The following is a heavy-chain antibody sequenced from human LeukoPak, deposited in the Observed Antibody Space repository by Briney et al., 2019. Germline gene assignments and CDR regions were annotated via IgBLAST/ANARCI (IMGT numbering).Heavy chain of an antibody. CDR1: GGSISSEY. D-gene: IGHD2-2*01. J-gene: IGHJ4*02. V-gene: IGHV4-59*08. CDR3: ARHVPLPATFDY. Sequence: SETLSLTCTVSGGSISSEYWTWIRQPPGKALEWIGYFHYSGTSNYNPSLKSRVTISVDTSKNQFSLKLSSVTAADTAVYYCARHVPLPATFDYWGQGTLVTVSS. CDR2: FHYSGTS.